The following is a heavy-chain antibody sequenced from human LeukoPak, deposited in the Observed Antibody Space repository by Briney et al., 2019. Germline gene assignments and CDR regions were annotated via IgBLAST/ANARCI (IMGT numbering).Heavy chain of an antibody. V-gene: IGHV3-66*01. CDR2: IYSGGST. D-gene: IGHD3-10*01. CDR1: GFAFGSEA. J-gene: IGHJ4*02. CDR3: ARDTRFGEFEY. Sequence: GGSLRLSCAVSGFAFGSEAMSWVRQAPGKGLEWVSVIYSGGSTYYADSVKGRFTISRDNSKNTLYLQMNSLRAEDTAVYYCARDTRFGEFEYWGQGTLVTVSS.